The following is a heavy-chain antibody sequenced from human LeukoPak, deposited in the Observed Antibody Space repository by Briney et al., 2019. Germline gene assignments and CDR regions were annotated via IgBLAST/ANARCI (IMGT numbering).Heavy chain of an antibody. CDR1: GFTVSDHH. CDR3: TRIFYYGSRGYYPDH. CDR2: SRNKANAYST. V-gene: IGHV3-72*01. Sequence: GGSLRLSCAASGFTVSDHHMDWVRQAPGKGLEWIGRSRNKANAYSTVYAASVKGRFSSSRDDPKNSLDLQMNSLKTEDTAVYYCTRIFYYGSRGYYPDHWGQGTLVTVSS. J-gene: IGHJ4*02. D-gene: IGHD3-22*01.